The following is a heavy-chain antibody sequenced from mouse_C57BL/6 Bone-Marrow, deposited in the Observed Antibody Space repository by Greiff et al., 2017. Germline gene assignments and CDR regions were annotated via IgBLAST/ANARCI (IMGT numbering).Heavy chain of an antibody. J-gene: IGHJ4*01. Sequence: QVQLQQPGAELVMPGASVKLSCKASGYTFTSYWMHWVKQRPGQGLEWIGEIDPSDSYTNYNQKFKGKSTLTVDKSSSTAYMQLSRLTSEASAVYYCARTAYYSNYGAMDYWGQGTSVTVSS. CDR3: ARTAYYSNYGAMDY. CDR1: GYTFTSYW. D-gene: IGHD2-5*01. CDR2: IDPSDSYT. V-gene: IGHV1-69*01.